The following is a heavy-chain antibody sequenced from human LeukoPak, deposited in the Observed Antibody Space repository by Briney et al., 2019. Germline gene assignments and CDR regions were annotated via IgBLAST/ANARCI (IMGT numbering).Heavy chain of an antibody. D-gene: IGHD4-23*01. CDR3: ARGGLFYGGGSGHYYYMDV. CDR2: ISSSGSTI. V-gene: IGHV3-48*03. CDR1: GFTFSSYE. J-gene: IGHJ6*03. Sequence: GGSLRLSCAASGFTFSSYEMNWVRQAPGKGLEWVSYISSSGSTIYYADSVKGRFAISRDNAKNSLYLQMNSLRAEDTALYYCARGGLFYGGGSGHYYYMDVWGKGTTVTVSS.